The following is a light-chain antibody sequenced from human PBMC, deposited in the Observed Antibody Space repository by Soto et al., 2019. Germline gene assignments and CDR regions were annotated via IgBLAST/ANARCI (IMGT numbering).Light chain of an antibody. J-gene: IGLJ2*01. CDR3: SSYAGSRVA. CDR2: DVT. CDR1: SSDIGRYDL. V-gene: IGLV2-14*02. Sequence: QSALAQPASVSGSPGQSIIISCSGTSSDIGRYDLVSWYQQYPGKAPRLIIYDVTKRPSGVPDRFSGSKSGNTASLTVSGLQAEDEADYYCSSYAGSRVAFGGGTKLTVL.